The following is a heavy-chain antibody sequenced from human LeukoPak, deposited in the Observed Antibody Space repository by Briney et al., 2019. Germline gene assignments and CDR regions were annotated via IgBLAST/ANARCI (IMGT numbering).Heavy chain of an antibody. CDR1: GGSISSSSYY. Sequence: SETLSLTCTVSGGSISSSSYYWGWIRQPPGKGLEWIGYIYYSGSTNYNPSLKSRVTISVDTSKDQFSLQLSSVTAVDTAVYYCARDLGGYNYVPYYYGMDVWGQGTTVTVSS. V-gene: IGHV4-61*01. CDR3: ARDLGGYNYVPYYYGMDV. J-gene: IGHJ6*02. CDR2: IYYSGST. D-gene: IGHD5-24*01.